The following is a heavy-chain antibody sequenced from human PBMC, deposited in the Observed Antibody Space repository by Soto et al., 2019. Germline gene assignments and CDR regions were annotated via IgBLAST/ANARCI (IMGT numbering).Heavy chain of an antibody. V-gene: IGHV1-3*05. CDR1: GYTFTSYA. CDR3: ARADGVSVVGP. Sequence: QVQLVQSGAEEKKPGASVKVSCKASGYTFTSYAMHWVRQAPGQRLEWMGWINAGNGNTKYSQKFQGRVTITRDTSPSTAYKELSSLRSGDTAVYYCARADGVSVVGPWGQRTLVTVSS. D-gene: IGHD3-10*01. J-gene: IGHJ5*02. CDR2: INAGNGNT.